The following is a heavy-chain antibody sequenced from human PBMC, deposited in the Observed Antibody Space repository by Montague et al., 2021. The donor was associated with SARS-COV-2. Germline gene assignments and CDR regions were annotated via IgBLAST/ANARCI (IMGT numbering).Heavy chain of an antibody. CDR2: IYSSGXT. V-gene: IGHV4-61*02. CDR3: AKDYVDYSYYYGLNV. J-gene: IGHJ6*02. Sequence: TLSLTCTVSGGSIRGGSYYWSWIRQPAGKGLEWIGRIYSSGXTXYXXXXKXRVTMSVDTSKNQFSLKVSSVTAADTAVYYCAKDYVDYSYYYGLNVWGQGTTVTVSS. CDR1: GGSIRGGSYY. D-gene: IGHD3-16*01.